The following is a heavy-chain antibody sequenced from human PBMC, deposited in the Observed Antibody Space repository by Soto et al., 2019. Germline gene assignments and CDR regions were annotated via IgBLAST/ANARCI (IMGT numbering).Heavy chain of an antibody. CDR3: ANHIRDRSGSYSGWFDP. CDR1: GYTLTELS. Sequence: ASVKVSCKVSGYTLTELSMHWVRQAPGKGLEWMGGFDPEDGETIYAQKFQGRVTMTEDTSTDTAYMELSSPRSEDTAAYYCANHIRDRSGSYSGWFDPCGQGPLVPVSP. V-gene: IGHV1-24*01. D-gene: IGHD3-10*01. J-gene: IGHJ5*02. CDR2: FDPEDGET.